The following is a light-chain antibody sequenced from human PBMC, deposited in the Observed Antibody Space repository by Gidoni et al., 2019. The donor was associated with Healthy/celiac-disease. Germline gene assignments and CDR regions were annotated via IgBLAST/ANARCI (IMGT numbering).Light chain of an antibody. CDR1: QSVSSSY. J-gene: IGKJ4*01. Sequence: EIVLTQSPGTLSLSPGERATLSCRARQSVSSSYLAWYQQKPGQAPRLLIYGASSRATGIPDRCSGSGSGTDFTLTISRLEPEDFAVYYCQQYGSSQTFGGGTKVEIK. CDR2: GAS. V-gene: IGKV3-20*01. CDR3: QQYGSSQT.